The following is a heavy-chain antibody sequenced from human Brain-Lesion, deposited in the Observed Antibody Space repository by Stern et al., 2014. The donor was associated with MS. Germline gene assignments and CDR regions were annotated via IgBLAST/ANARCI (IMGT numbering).Heavy chain of an antibody. V-gene: IGHV3-9*01. J-gene: IGHJ4*02. Sequence: EVQLVESGGDLVQPGRSLRLSCAAFGFTFDDYAMHWVRQAPGKGLEWVAGISWNSGTIGYADAVKGRVTTSRDNAYSSLYFQMNSLRPEDTALYYCARDITGSSAYFAYWGQGTLVTVSS. D-gene: IGHD1-14*01. CDR3: ARDITGSSAYFAY. CDR1: GFTFDDYA. CDR2: ISWNSGTI.